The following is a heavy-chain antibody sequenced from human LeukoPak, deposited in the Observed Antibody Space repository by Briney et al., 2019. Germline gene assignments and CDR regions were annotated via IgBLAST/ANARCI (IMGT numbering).Heavy chain of an antibody. D-gene: IGHD1-26*01. CDR1: GGSISSYY. CDR2: IFHSGDT. J-gene: IGHJ3*02. V-gene: IGHV4-59*08. CDR3: ARHRSVSYYDAFDI. Sequence: SETLSLTCTVSGGSISSYYWSWIRQPPGKGLEWIGYIFHSGDTNYNPSLKSRVTMSVDTSKNQFSLNLSSVTAADTAIYYCARHRSVSYYDAFDIWGQGTVVTVSS.